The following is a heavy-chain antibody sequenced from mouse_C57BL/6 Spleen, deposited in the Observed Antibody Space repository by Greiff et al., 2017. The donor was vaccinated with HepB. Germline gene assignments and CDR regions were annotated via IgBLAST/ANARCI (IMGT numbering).Heavy chain of an antibody. CDR2: IDPSDSET. CDR1: GYTFTSYW. D-gene: IGHD1-1*01. Sequence: VQLQQSGAELVRPGSSVKLSCKASGYTFTSYWMHWVKQRPIQGLEWIGNIDPSDSETHYNQKFKDKATLTVDKSSSTAYMQLSSLTSEDSAVYYCARSGYYYGSSLYYFDYWGQGTTLTVSS. J-gene: IGHJ2*01. CDR3: ARSGYYYGSSLYYFDY. V-gene: IGHV1-52*01.